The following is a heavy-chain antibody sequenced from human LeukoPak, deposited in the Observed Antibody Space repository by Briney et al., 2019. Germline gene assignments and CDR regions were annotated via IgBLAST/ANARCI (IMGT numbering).Heavy chain of an antibody. J-gene: IGHJ4*02. D-gene: IGHD3-3*01. CDR2: ISAYNGNT. V-gene: IGHV1-18*01. CDR3: ARGRITIFGVVIPDY. Sequence: ASVKVSCKASGYTFTSYGISWVRQAPGQGLEWMGWISAYNGNTNYAQKLQGRVTMTTDTSTSTAYMELRSLRSDDTAVYYCARGRITIFGVVIPDYRGQGTLVTVSS. CDR1: GYTFTSYG.